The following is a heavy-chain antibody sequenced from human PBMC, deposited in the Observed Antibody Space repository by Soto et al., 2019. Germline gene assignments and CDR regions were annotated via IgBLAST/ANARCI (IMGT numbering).Heavy chain of an antibody. D-gene: IGHD3-16*01. Sequence: GASVKVSCKASGGTFSSYAISWVRQAPGQGLEWMGGIIPIFGTANYAQKFQGRVTITADESTSTAYMELSSLRSEDTAVYYCARDQSRVGYYYYYYGMDVWGQGTTVTVSS. V-gene: IGHV1-69*13. CDR1: GGTFSSYA. J-gene: IGHJ6*02. CDR3: ARDQSRVGYYYYYYGMDV. CDR2: IIPIFGTA.